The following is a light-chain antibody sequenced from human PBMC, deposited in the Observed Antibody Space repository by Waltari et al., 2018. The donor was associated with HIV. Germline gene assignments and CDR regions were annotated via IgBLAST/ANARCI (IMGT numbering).Light chain of an antibody. Sequence: QSALTQPASVSGSPGQSIPISCTGNSSNVGSDDLVSWYQQHPGEAPKLIIYEVTKRPSGVSNRFSGSKSGNTASLTISGLQAEDEADYYCCSCPRSGIRYVFGTGTKVTVL. J-gene: IGLJ1*01. V-gene: IGLV2-23*02. CDR1: SSNVGSDDL. CDR3: CSCPRSGIRYV. CDR2: EVT.